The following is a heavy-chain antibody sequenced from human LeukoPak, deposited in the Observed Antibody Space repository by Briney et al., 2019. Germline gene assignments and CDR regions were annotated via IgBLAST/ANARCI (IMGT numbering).Heavy chain of an antibody. J-gene: IGHJ4*02. D-gene: IGHD5-12*01. Sequence: SETLSLTCAVYGGSFSGYYWSWIRQPPGKGLEWIGEINHSGSTNYNPSLKSRVTISVDTSKNQFSLKLSSVTAADTAVYYCARRSPFGATTYYFDYWGQGTLVTVSS. CDR1: GGSFSGYY. V-gene: IGHV4-34*01. CDR2: INHSGST. CDR3: ARRSPFGATTYYFDY.